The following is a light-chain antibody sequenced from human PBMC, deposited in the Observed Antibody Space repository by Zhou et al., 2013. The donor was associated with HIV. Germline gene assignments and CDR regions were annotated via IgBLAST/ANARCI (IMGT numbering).Light chain of an antibody. J-gene: IGKJ4*01. Sequence: IQMTQSPSIVSASLGVRVTITCRANETDGRSLAWYQQKRGKAPTLVIYETSILDKGVPSRFAGSGSGTDFILTITSLQPDDLGTYFCQQYKSFLLSFGGGTKVEFK. CDR1: ETDGRS. V-gene: IGKV1-5*03. CDR3: QQYKSFLLS. CDR2: ETS.